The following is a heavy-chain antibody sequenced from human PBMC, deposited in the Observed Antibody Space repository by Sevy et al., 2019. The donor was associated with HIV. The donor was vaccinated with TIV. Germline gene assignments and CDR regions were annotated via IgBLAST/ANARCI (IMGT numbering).Heavy chain of an antibody. CDR2: ISYDGRNT. CDR3: ARGSVSGIFFYYGLDI. J-gene: IGHJ6*02. D-gene: IGHD1-20*01. CDR1: GFTFRSYS. Sequence: GGSLRLSCAASGFTFRSYSMHWVRQAPGKGLEWLTLISYDGRNTYYADSVKTRFTISSDNSNNTLYLQMNSLRPEDTAVYYCARGSVSGIFFYYGLDIWGQGTTVTVSS. V-gene: IGHV3-30*04.